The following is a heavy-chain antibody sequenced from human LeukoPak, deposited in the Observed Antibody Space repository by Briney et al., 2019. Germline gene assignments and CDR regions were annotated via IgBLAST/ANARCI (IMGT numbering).Heavy chain of an antibody. V-gene: IGHV3-7*01. CDR1: GFTFSNYW. D-gene: IGHD6-13*01. CDR2: IKQDGNEK. J-gene: IGHJ3*02. Sequence: GGSLRLSCAASGFTFSNYWMNWVRQAPGKGLEWVASIKQDGNEKYYVDSVKGRFTISRDNAKNSLYLQMNSLRAEDTAVYYCASLYGAYSSSWYGDAFDIWGQGTMVTVSS. CDR3: ASLYGAYSSSWYGDAFDI.